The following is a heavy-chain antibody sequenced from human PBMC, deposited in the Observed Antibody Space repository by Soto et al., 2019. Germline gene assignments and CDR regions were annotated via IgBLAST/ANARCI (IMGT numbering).Heavy chain of an antibody. CDR2: IIPIFGTA. Sequence: QVQLVQSGAEVKKPGSSVKVSCKASGGTFSSYAISWVRQAPGQGLEWMGGIIPIFGTANYAQKFQGRVTITADESTSTAYMELSSLRSEDTAVYYCARRLEGYCSGGSCYVVFGAFYIWGQGTMVTVSS. J-gene: IGHJ3*02. CDR1: GGTFSSYA. V-gene: IGHV1-69*01. D-gene: IGHD2-15*01. CDR3: ARRLEGYCSGGSCYVVFGAFYI.